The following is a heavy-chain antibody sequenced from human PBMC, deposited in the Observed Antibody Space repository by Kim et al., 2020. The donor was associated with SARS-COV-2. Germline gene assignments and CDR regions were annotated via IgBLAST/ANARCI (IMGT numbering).Heavy chain of an antibody. V-gene: IGHV1-69*13. CDR3: ARDRKPRFGESDI. CDR1: GGTFSSYA. CDR2: IIPIFGTA. D-gene: IGHD3-10*02. Sequence: SVKVSCKASGGTFSSYAISWVRQAPGQGLEWMGGIIPIFGTANYAQKFQGRVTITADESTSTAYMELSSLRSEDTAVYYCARDRKPRFGESDIWGQGTMVTVSS. J-gene: IGHJ3*02.